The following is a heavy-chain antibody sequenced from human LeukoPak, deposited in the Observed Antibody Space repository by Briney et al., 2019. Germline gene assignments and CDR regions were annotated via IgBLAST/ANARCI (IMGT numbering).Heavy chain of an antibody. CDR3: ARHDGPRVYSEFDP. CDR1: GGSVSSPNSY. CDR2: IYYSGST. Sequence: KSSETLSLTCTVSGGSVSSPNSYWSWIRQPPGKGLEWIGSIYYSGSTYNNPSLKSRVTISVDTSKNQFSLKLSSVTAADTAVYYCARHDGPRVYSEFDPWGQGTLVTVSS. J-gene: IGHJ5*02. D-gene: IGHD6-13*01. V-gene: IGHV4-39*01.